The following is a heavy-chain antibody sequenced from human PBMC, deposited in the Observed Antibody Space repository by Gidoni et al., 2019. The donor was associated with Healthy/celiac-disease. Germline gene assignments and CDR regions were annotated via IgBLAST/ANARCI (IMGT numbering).Heavy chain of an antibody. Sequence: QVQLQQSGPGLVTPSQPLSLTCTVSGGSISSGSYYWSGIRQPAGKGLEWIGCIYTSGSTNYNPSLKSRVTRSVDTSKNQFSLKLSSVTAADTAVYYCARDLAPWGQGTLVTVSS. CDR2: IYTSGST. CDR3: ARDLAP. J-gene: IGHJ5*02. CDR1: GGSISSGSYY. V-gene: IGHV4-61*02.